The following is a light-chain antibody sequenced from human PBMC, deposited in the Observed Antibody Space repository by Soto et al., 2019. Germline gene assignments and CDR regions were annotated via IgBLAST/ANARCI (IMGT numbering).Light chain of an antibody. Sequence: EIVMTQSPATLSVSPGERATLSCRASQSVSNNLAWYQQKPGQAPRLLIYGASTRATGIPARFSGSGSGTEFTLNISSLQSEDFAVYYCQQYNNWTFGQGTKVEIK. CDR2: GAS. CDR3: QQYNNWT. J-gene: IGKJ1*01. V-gene: IGKV3-15*01. CDR1: QSVSNN.